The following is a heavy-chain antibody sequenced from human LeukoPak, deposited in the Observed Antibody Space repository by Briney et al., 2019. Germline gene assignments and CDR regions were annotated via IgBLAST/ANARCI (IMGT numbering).Heavy chain of an antibody. CDR3: ARDQVSRTVGASLGGTLYYYYYMDV. V-gene: IGHV3-7*01. J-gene: IGHJ6*03. D-gene: IGHD1-26*01. CDR1: GFTFSNYW. Sequence: GGSLRLSCAASGFTFSNYWMSWVRQAPGKGLEWVTNIKQDRSEKYYVDSVKGRFTISRDNAKNSLYLQMNSLRAEDTAVYYCARDQVSRTVGASLGGTLYYYYYMDVWGKGTTVTISS. CDR2: IKQDRSEK.